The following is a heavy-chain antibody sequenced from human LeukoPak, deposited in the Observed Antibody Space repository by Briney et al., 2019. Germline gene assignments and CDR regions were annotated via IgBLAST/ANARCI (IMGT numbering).Heavy chain of an antibody. Sequence: GGSLRLSCAASGFTFSSYSMNWVRQAPGKGLEWVSSISSSSSYIYYADSVKDRFTISRDNAKNSLYLQMNSLRAEDTAVYYCARDGIAARLFDYWGQGTLVTVSS. CDR1: GFTFSSYS. D-gene: IGHD6-6*01. CDR2: ISSSSSYI. V-gene: IGHV3-21*01. J-gene: IGHJ4*02. CDR3: ARDGIAARLFDY.